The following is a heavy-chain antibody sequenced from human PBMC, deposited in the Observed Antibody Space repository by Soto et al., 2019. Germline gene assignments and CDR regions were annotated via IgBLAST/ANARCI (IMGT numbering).Heavy chain of an antibody. Sequence: PGGSLRLSCGSSGFTFSSYCLHLVLQAPGKGLGWVAVRWYDGSNKYYADSVKGRFTISRDNSKNTLYLQKNSPRAEDTAVYYCARDYLVIPHRVIDYWGQGTLVTVSS. CDR3: ARDYLVIPHRVIDY. D-gene: IGHD2-15*01. CDR2: RWYDGSNK. CDR1: GFTFSSYC. J-gene: IGHJ4*02. V-gene: IGHV3-33*01.